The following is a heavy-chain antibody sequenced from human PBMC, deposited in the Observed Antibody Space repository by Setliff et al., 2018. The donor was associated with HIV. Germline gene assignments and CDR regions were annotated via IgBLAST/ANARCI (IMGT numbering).Heavy chain of an antibody. CDR1: GGSITGYY. Sequence: LSLTCTVSGGSITGYYWSWIRQPPGKGLEWIGWIYYSGNTRYNPSLKSRVTISLDTSKNRFSLQLTSVTAADTAVYYCAGEAWTSYRSSSGYYYYYMDVWGKGTTVTVSS. CDR2: IYYSGNT. V-gene: IGHV4-59*01. J-gene: IGHJ6*03. D-gene: IGHD6-6*01. CDR3: AGEAWTSYRSSSGYYYYYMDV.